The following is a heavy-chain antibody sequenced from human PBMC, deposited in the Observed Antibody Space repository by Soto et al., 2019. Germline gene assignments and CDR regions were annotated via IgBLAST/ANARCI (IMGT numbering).Heavy chain of an antibody. CDR2: ISYDGSNK. CDR1: GFTFSSYA. V-gene: IGHV3-30-3*01. D-gene: IGHD3-10*01. CDR3: ARAVGSGSPPWY. Sequence: PGGSLRLSCAAFGFTFSSYAMHWVRQAPGKGLEWVAVISYDGSNKYYADSVKGRFTISRDNSKNTLYLQMNSLRAEDTAVYYCARAVGSGSPPWYWGQGTLVTVSS. J-gene: IGHJ4*02.